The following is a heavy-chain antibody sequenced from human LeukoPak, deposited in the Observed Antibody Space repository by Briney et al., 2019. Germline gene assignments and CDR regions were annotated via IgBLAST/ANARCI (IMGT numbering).Heavy chain of an antibody. Sequence: GGSLRLSCAASGLTFRNDGMHWVRQAPGKGLEWVAFIWYDGSNKYYVDSVKGPFTISRDNSKNTVYLQMSSLRVDDTAVYYCATDRSNSWIDYWGLVTLVTVAS. CDR1: GLTFRNDG. V-gene: IGHV3-30*02. J-gene: IGHJ4*02. D-gene: IGHD2/OR15-2a*01. CDR3: ATDRSNSWIDY. CDR2: IWYDGSNK.